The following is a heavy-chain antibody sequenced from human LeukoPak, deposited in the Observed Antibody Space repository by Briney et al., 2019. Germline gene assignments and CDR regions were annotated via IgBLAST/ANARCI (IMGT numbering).Heavy chain of an antibody. CDR3: ARDGYGSGSLDP. V-gene: IGHV4-4*02. CDR2: IYNSGRT. CDR1: GGSLSSSNW. D-gene: IGHD3-10*01. J-gene: IGHJ5*02. Sequence: PSGTLSLTCDVSGGSLSSSNWWSWVRQPPGKGLEWIGEIYNSGRTNYNPSLKSGVTISVDKSKNQFSLKLSSVTAADTAVYYCARDGYGSGSLDPWRRGTLLTVSS.